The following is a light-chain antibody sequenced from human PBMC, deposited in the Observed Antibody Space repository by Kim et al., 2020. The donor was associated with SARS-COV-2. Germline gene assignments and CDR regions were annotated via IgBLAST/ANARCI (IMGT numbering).Light chain of an antibody. J-gene: IGKJ4*01. V-gene: IGKV3-20*01. CDR1: QSVSSNN. CDR2: GAS. CDR3: GQDGSSLAPT. Sequence: EIVLTQSPGTLSLSPGEGTSLSCRASQSVSSNNLAWYLHRPGQAPRLLIYGASRRATGIPDRFSGSGSGTDFTLTNSRLEPDDFAVYYCGQDGSSLAPTFGGGTKVDIK.